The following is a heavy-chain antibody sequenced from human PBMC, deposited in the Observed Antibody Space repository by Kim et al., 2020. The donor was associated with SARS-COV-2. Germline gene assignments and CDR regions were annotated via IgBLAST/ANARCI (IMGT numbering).Heavy chain of an antibody. D-gene: IGHD1-26*01. CDR1: GFTFSSYG. Sequence: GGSLRLSCAASGFTFSSYGMHWVRQAPGKGLEWVAVISYDGSNKYYADSVKGRFTISRDNSKNTLYLQMNSLRAEDTAVYYFAKAKVGYNWFDPWRQVT. J-gene: IGHJ5*02. CDR2: ISYDGSNK. CDR3: AKAKVGYNWFDP. V-gene: IGHV3-30*18.